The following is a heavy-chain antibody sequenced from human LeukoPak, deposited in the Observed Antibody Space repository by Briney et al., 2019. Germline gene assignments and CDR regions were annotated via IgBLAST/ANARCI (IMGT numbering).Heavy chain of an antibody. V-gene: IGHV4-38-2*02. CDR2: IYHSGST. CDR3: ARDDFDRDFDI. J-gene: IGHJ3*02. Sequence: SETLSLTCTVSGYSISSGYYWGWIRQPPGKGLEWIGSIYHSGSTYYNPSLKSRVTISVDTSKNQFSLKLSSVTAADTAVYYCARDDFDRDFDIWGQGTVVTVSS. D-gene: IGHD2-21*02. CDR1: GYSISSGYY.